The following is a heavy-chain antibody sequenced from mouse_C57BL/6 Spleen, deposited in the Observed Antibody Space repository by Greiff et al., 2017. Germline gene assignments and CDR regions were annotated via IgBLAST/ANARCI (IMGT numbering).Heavy chain of an antibody. V-gene: IGHV14-2*01. Sequence: VQLQQSGAELVKPGASVKLSCKASGFNIKDYYMHWVQQRTEQGLEWIGRIDPEGGGTKYAATLQGQAIITADTTSNTAYLQISSLTSEDTAVYYCAGGYSNYEGYAMDYWGQGTSVTVSS. CDR3: AGGYSNYEGYAMDY. D-gene: IGHD2-5*01. CDR2: IDPEGGGT. CDR1: GFNIKDYY. J-gene: IGHJ4*01.